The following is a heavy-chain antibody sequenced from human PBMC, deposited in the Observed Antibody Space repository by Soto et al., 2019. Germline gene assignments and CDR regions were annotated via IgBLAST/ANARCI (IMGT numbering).Heavy chain of an antibody. V-gene: IGHV4-59*01. J-gene: IGHJ4*02. Sequence: SETLSLTCTVSGGSINSYYWSWIRQPPGKGLEWIGYIYYSGSTSYSPSLESRVTISVDTSKNQFSLKLSSVTAADTAVYYCAKDKGSGWAELDYWGQGTLVPVSS. CDR1: GGSINSYY. CDR2: IYYSGST. CDR3: AKDKGSGWAELDY. D-gene: IGHD6-19*01.